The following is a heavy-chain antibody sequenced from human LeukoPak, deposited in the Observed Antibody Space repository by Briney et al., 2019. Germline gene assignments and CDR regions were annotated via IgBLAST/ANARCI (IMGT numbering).Heavy chain of an antibody. CDR3: ARAPRITMVRGVTCWFDP. J-gene: IGHJ5*02. D-gene: IGHD3-10*01. CDR1: GGTFSSYA. V-gene: IGHV1-2*02. CDR2: INPNSGGT. Sequence: GASVKVSCKASGGTFSSYAISWVRQAPGQGLEWMGWINPNSGGTNYAQKFQGRVTMTRDTSISTAYMELSRLRSDDTAVYYCARAPRITMVRGVTCWFDPWGQGTLVTVSS.